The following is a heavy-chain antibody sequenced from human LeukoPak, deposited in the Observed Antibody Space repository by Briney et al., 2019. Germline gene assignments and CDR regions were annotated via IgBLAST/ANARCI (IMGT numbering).Heavy chain of an antibody. J-gene: IGHJ3*02. V-gene: IGHV4-4*09. CDR1: GGSISSYY. Sequence: SETLSLTCTVSGGSISSYYWSWIRQPPGKGLEWIGYIYTSGSTNYNPSLKSRVTISVDTSKNQFSLKLSSVTAADTAVYCCARSTRSSSWREDAFEIWGQGTMVTVSS. D-gene: IGHD6-13*01. CDR3: ARSTRSSSWREDAFEI. CDR2: IYTSGST.